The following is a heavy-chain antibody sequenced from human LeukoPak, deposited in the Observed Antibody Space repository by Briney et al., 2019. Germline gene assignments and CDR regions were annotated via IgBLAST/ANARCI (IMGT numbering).Heavy chain of an antibody. CDR3: ARRLLYCSGGSCYPNNWFDP. Sequence: PSETLSLTCTVSGGSISSYYWSWIRQPPGKGLEWIGYIYYSGSTYYNPSLKSRVTISVDTSKNQFSLKLSSVTAADTAVYYCARRLLYCSGGSCYPNNWFDPWGQGTLVTVSS. CDR1: GGSISSYY. J-gene: IGHJ5*02. CDR2: IYYSGST. D-gene: IGHD2-15*01. V-gene: IGHV4-59*08.